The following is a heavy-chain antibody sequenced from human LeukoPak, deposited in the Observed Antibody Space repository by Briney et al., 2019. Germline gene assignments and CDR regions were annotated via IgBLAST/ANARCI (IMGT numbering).Heavy chain of an antibody. CDR2: ISGSGGSP. CDR3: AKAGGYSYNNWFDP. Sequence: GGSLRLSCAASGFTFSGYAMSWVRQAPGKGLEWVSAISGSGGSPYYADSVKGRFTISRDNSKNTLYLQMNNLRAEDTAVYYCAKAGGYSYNNWFDPWGQGTLVTVSS. CDR1: GFTFSGYA. J-gene: IGHJ5*02. V-gene: IGHV3-23*01. D-gene: IGHD5-18*01.